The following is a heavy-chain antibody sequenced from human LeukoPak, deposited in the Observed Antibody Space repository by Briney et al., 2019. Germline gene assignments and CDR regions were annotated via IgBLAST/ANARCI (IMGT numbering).Heavy chain of an antibody. V-gene: IGHV1-3*01. CDR2: INAGNGNT. CDR1: GYTFTSYA. CDR3: ARVGSSASPYYYYGMDV. D-gene: IGHD3-10*01. Sequence: GASVNVSCKASGYTFTSYAMHWVRQAPGQRLEWMGWINAGNGNTKYSQKFQGRVTITRDTSASTAYMELSSLRSEGTAVYYCARVGSSASPYYYYGMDVWGQGTTVTVSS. J-gene: IGHJ6*02.